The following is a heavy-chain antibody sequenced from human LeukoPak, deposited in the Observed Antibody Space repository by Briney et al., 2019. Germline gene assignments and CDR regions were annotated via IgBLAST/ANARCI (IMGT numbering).Heavy chain of an antibody. D-gene: IGHD2-2*01. Sequence: ASVKVSCKASGYTFTSYAMHWVRQAPGQRLEWMGWSNDGNGNTKYSQEFQGRVTFGRDTSASLAYMELSSLRSEDMAVYYCAREGEYCSSTSCYHYFDYWGQGTLVTVSS. CDR3: AREGEYCSSTSCYHYFDY. CDR2: SNDGNGNT. V-gene: IGHV1-3*02. J-gene: IGHJ4*02. CDR1: GYTFTSYA.